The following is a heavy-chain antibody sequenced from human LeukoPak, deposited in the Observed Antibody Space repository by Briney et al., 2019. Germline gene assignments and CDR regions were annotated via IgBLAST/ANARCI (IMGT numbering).Heavy chain of an antibody. CDR1: GGSISSYY. Sequence: SETPSLTCTVSGGSISSYYWIWIRQPPGKGLECIGYIYNSGSTNYNPSLKSRVSISVDTSKNQFSLKLSSVTAADTAVYYCARSAIDAFDIWGQGTMVTVSS. J-gene: IGHJ3*02. V-gene: IGHV4-59*08. CDR3: ARSAIDAFDI. CDR2: IYNSGST. D-gene: IGHD6-25*01.